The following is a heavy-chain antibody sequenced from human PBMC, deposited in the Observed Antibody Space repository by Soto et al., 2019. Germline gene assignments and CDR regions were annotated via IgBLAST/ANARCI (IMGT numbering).Heavy chain of an antibody. CDR2: IYYSGST. V-gene: IGHV4-59*01. J-gene: IGHJ6*03. CDR3: ARVSTKFFGGKIAAAGRDYYYMDV. Sequence: SETLSLTCTVSGGSISSYYWSWIRQPPGKGLEWIGYIYYSGSTNYNPSLKSRVTISVDTSKNQFSLKLSSVTAADTAVYYCARVSTKFFGGKIAAAGRDYYYMDVWGKGTTVTVSS. CDR1: GGSISSYY. D-gene: IGHD6-13*01.